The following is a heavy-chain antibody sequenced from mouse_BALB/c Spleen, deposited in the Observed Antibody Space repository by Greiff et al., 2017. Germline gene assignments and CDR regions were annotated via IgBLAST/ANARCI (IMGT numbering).Heavy chain of an antibody. CDR2: ISSGGST. V-gene: IGHV5-6-5*01. CDR1: GFTFSSYA. Sequence: EVQVVESGGGLVKPGGSLKLSCAASGFTFSSYAMSWVRQTPEKRLEWVASISSGGSTYYPDSVKGRFTISRDNARNILYLQMSSLRSEDTAMYYCARVTMITTGAWFAYWGQGTLVTVSA. D-gene: IGHD2-4*01. CDR3: ARVTMITTGAWFAY. J-gene: IGHJ3*01.